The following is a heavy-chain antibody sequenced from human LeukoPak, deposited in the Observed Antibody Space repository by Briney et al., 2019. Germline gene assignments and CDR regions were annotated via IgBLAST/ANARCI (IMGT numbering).Heavy chain of an antibody. Sequence: GGSLRLSCAASGFTFSNYWMNWLRQAPGKGLEWVANIKQDGSEKYYVDSVKGRFTISRDNAKNSLYLQMNSLRAEDAGVYYCAKEGAYPIITYDSWGQGTRVTVSS. J-gene: IGHJ5*01. CDR1: GFTFSNYW. CDR2: IKQDGSEK. V-gene: IGHV3-7*01. D-gene: IGHD1-14*01. CDR3: AKEGAYPIITYDS.